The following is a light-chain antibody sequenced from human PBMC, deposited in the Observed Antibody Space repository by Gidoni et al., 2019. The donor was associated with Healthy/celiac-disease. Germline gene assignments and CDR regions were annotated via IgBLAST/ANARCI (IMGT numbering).Light chain of an antibody. Sequence: QSALTQPRSVSGSPGQSVTISCTGTSSDVGGYNYVSWYQQHPGKAPKLMIYDVSKRPSGVPDRFSGSKPGNTASLTISGLQAEDEADYYCCSYAGSYTFGHVVFGGGTKLTVL. J-gene: IGLJ2*01. V-gene: IGLV2-11*01. CDR2: DVS. CDR3: CSYAGSYTFGHVV. CDR1: SSDVGGYNY.